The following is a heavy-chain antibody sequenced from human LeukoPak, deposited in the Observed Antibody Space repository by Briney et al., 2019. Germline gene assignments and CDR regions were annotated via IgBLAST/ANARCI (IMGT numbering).Heavy chain of an antibody. CDR1: GGSFSGYY. CDR3: ARRLVDSSARQVGDD. D-gene: IGHD3-22*01. CDR2: INDSGST. Sequence: SETLSLTCAVYGGSFSGYYWSWIRQTPGKGLEWIGEINDSGSTNCNPSLKSRVTLSVGTAKNQFSLRLNSVTAADTAVYYCARRLVDSSARQVGDDWGQGTLVTVSS. J-gene: IGHJ4*02. V-gene: IGHV4-34*01.